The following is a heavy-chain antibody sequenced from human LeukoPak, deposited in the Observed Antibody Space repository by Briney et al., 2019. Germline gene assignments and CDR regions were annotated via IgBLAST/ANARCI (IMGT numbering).Heavy chain of an antibody. J-gene: IGHJ4*02. CDR1: GYSISSGYY. Sequence: SETLSLTCTVSGYSISSGYYWGWIRQPAGKGLEWIGRIYTSGSTNYNPSLKSRVTISVDTSKNQFSLKLSSVTAADTAVYYCARGYTVTAYSDYWGQGTLVTVSS. CDR3: ARGYTVTAYSDY. D-gene: IGHD4-17*01. CDR2: IYTSGST. V-gene: IGHV4-61*02.